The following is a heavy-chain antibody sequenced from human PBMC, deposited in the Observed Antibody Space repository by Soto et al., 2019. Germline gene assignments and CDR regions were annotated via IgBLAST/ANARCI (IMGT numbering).Heavy chain of an antibody. CDR1: GFTFSSYA. J-gene: IGHJ4*02. CDR2: ISGSGGTT. D-gene: IGHD5-12*01. CDR3: AKDRPSRNTGSDLDADF. V-gene: IGHV3-23*01. Sequence: PGGSLRLSCAASGFTFSSYAMSWVRQAPGQGLEWVSLISGSGGTTYYADSVKGRFTVSRDNSKNTLYLQVNSLRAEDTAVYYCAKDRPSRNTGSDLDADFWGQGTLVPVS.